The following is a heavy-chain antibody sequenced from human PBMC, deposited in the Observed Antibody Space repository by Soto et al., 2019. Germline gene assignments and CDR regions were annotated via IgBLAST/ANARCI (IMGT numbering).Heavy chain of an antibody. CDR2: IYHSGST. V-gene: IGHV4-4*02. CDR1: GGSISSSNW. J-gene: IGHJ4*02. D-gene: IGHD6-13*01. Sequence: SETLSLTCAVSGGSISSSNWWSWVRQPPGKGLEWIGEIYHSGSTNYNLSLKSRVTISVDKSKNQFSLKLSSVTAADTAVYYCARGAYSNPYYFDYWGQGTLVTVSS. CDR3: ARGAYSNPYYFDY.